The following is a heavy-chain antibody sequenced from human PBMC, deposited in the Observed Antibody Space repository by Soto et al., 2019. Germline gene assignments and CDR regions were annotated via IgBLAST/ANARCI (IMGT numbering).Heavy chain of an antibody. CDR2: ISGSGGST. J-gene: IGHJ6*02. CDR1: GFTFSSYA. V-gene: IGHV3-23*01. D-gene: IGHD2-15*01. CDR3: ARNGSCSGRSCYSTAATYYGTDV. Sequence: PGGSLRLSCAASGFTFSSYAMSWVRQAPGKGLEWVSAISGSGGSTYYADSVKGRFTISRDNSKNTLYLQMNSLRAEDTAVYYCARNGSCSGRSCYSTAATYYGTDVWGQGTQGTVS.